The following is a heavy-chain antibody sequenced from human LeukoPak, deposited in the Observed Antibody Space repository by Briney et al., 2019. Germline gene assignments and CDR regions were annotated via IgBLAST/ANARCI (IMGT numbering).Heavy chain of an antibody. J-gene: IGHJ4*02. CDR2: ISSSSSTI. CDR1: GFTFSSYS. V-gene: IGHV3-48*01. CDR3: ARKPSNSGIDY. Sequence: PGGSLRLSCAASGFTFSSYSMNWVRQAPGKGLEWVSYISSSSSTIYYADSVKGRFTISRGNAKNSLYLQMNSLRAEDTAVYYCARKPSNSGIDYWGQGTLVTVS. D-gene: IGHD1-26*01.